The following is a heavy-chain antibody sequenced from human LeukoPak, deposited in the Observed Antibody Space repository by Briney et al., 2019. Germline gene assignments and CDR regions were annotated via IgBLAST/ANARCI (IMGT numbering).Heavy chain of an antibody. Sequence: SETLSLTCAVSGGSINSHYWSWIRQPPGKGLEWIGDIYYTGRNNYNPSLKSRVTISLDTSKNHLSLNLTSVLAADTAIYYCVRRDPGWNYFDYWGQGSLVTVSS. J-gene: IGHJ4*02. D-gene: IGHD6-19*01. CDR1: GGSINSHY. CDR3: VRRDPGWNYFDY. V-gene: IGHV4-59*08. CDR2: IYYTGRN.